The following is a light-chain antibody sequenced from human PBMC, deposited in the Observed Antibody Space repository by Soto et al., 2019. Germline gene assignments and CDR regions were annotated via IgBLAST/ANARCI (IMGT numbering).Light chain of an antibody. CDR1: SSDVGSYNL. J-gene: IGLJ3*02. CDR2: EGS. V-gene: IGLV2-23*01. Sequence: ALTQPASVSGSPGQSITISCTGTSSDVGSYNLVSWYQQHPGKAPKLMIYEGSKRPSGVSNRFSGSKSGNTASLTIAGLQAEDEADYYCCSYAGSSTWVFGGGTQLTVL. CDR3: CSYAGSSTWV.